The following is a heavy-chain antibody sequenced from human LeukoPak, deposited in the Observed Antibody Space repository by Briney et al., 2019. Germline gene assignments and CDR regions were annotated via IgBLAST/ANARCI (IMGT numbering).Heavy chain of an antibody. J-gene: IGHJ4*02. CDR1: GYNFNSYG. CDR2: ISAYNGNT. CDR3: ARLRDIAAAGTGFDY. D-gene: IGHD6-13*01. Sequence: ASVKVSCKASGYNFNSYGINWVRQAPGQGLEWMGWISAYNGNTNYAQKLQGRVTMTTDTSTSTAYMELRSLRSDDTAVYYCARLRDIAAAGTGFDYWGQGTLVTVSS. V-gene: IGHV1-18*01.